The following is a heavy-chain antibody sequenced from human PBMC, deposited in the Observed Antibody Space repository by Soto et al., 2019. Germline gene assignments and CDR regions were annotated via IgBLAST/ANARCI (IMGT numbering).Heavy chain of an antibody. CDR3: THSLRSGTYYTVGH. J-gene: IGHJ4*02. V-gene: IGHV2-5*02. CDR1: GFSLSTSGMT. CDR2: IFWDDDK. Sequence: QITLKESGPTLVKPTQTLTLTCTFSGFSLSTSGMTVGWIRQPPGKALEWLALIFWDDDKRYSPSLKSRLTITKDTSKTQVALTMTNMDPVDTATYFCTHSLRSGTYYTVGHWGQGTLVTVSS. D-gene: IGHD3-10*01.